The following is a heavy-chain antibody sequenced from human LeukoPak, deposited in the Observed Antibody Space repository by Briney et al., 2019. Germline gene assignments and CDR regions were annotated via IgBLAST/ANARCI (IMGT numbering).Heavy chain of an antibody. J-gene: IGHJ1*01. CDR3: ARTASEYSISWID. CDR1: GGSISRSNYY. V-gene: IGHV4-39*01. Sequence: PSETLSLTCTVSGGSISRSNYYWGWIRQPPGKGLEWIGSLYSSGNTYYNSSLKSRVTISVDSSKNQFSLKLTSVTAADTAVYYCARTASEYSISWIDWGQGTLVTVSS. CDR2: LYSSGNT. D-gene: IGHD6-13*01.